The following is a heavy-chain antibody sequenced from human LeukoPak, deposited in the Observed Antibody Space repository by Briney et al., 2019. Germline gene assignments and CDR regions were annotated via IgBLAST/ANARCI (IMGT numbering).Heavy chain of an antibody. V-gene: IGHV4-59*01. Sequence: SETLSLTCTVSGGSISSYYWSWIRQPPGKGLEWIGYIYYSGSTNYNLSLKSRVTISVDTSKNQFSLKLSSVTAADTAVYYCARDGHYYYMDVWGKGTTVTVSS. J-gene: IGHJ6*03. CDR3: ARDGHYYYMDV. CDR1: GGSISSYY. CDR2: IYYSGST.